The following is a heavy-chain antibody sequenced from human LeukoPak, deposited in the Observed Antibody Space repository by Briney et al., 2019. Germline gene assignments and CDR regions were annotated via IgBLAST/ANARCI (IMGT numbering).Heavy chain of an antibody. CDR3: ARAVGGDRYCSSTSCYIFDY. D-gene: IGHD2-2*01. CDR1: GFTFSSYS. Sequence: PGGSLRLSCAASGFTFSSYSMNWVRQAPGKGLEWVSYISSSSSTIYYADSVKGRFTISRDNAKNSLYLQMNSLRAEDTAVYYCARAVGGDRYCSSTSCYIFDYWGQGTLVTVSS. J-gene: IGHJ4*02. V-gene: IGHV3-48*01. CDR2: ISSSSSTI.